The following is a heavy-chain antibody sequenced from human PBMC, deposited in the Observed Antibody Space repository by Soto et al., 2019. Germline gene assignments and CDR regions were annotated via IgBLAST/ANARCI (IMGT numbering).Heavy chain of an antibody. V-gene: IGHV1-69*13. Sequence: SVKVSCKASGGTFSSYSINWVRQAPGQGLEWMEGIIPIFGTANNAQKFQGRVTITADESATTVYMELSSLRSEDTAVYYCARAPNILTVKYYFDYWGQGTLVTVSS. J-gene: IGHJ4*02. CDR2: IIPIFGTA. CDR1: GGTFSSYS. D-gene: IGHD3-9*01. CDR3: ARAPNILTVKYYFDY.